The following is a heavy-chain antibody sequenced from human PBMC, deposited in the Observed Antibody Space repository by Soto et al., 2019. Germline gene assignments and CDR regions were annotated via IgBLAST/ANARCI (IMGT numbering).Heavy chain of an antibody. J-gene: IGHJ3*02. V-gene: IGHV4-31*03. CDR1: VGSISSGGYY. CDR3: ARERNIVVVPAAMPVAFDI. Sequence: PSETLSLTCTVSVGSISSGGYYWSWIRQHPGKGLEWIGYIYYSGSTYYNPSLKSRVTISVDTSKNQFSLKLSSVTAADTAVYYCARERNIVVVPAAMPVAFDIWGQGTMVTVSS. CDR2: IYYSGST. D-gene: IGHD2-2*01.